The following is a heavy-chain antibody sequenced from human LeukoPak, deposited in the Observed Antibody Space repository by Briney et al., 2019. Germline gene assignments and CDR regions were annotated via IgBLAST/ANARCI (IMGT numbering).Heavy chain of an antibody. CDR1: GGSISSYY. J-gene: IGHJ6*03. CDR2: IYYSGST. CDR3: ARGEDGYMDV. Sequence: SETLSLTSTVSGGSISSYYWSWIRQPPGKGLEWIGYIYYSGSTNYNPSLKSRVTISVDTSKNQFSLKLSSVTAADTAVYYCARGEDGYMDVWGKGTTVTVSS. V-gene: IGHV4-59*01.